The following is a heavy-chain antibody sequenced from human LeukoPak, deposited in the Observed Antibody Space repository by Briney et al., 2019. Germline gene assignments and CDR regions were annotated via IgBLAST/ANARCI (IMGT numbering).Heavy chain of an antibody. CDR2: ISFSSTYI. CDR1: GFTFSTYS. Sequence: GGSLRLSCAASGFTFSTYSMNWVRQAPGKGLEWVSSISFSSTYIYYADSLKGRFTISRDNAKNSLYLQMNSLRAEDTAVYYCARDITMVRGVHIPEPYMDVWGKGTTVTISS. D-gene: IGHD3-10*01. V-gene: IGHV3-21*01. J-gene: IGHJ6*03. CDR3: ARDITMVRGVHIPEPYMDV.